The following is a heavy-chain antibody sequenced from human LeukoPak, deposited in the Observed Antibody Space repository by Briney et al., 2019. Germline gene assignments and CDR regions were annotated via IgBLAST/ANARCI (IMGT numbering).Heavy chain of an antibody. J-gene: IGHJ4*02. CDR3: ARYIVVVVAATGDLDY. V-gene: IGHV3-7*03. Sequence: GGSLRLSCAASGFTFSSYWMSWVRQAPGKGLGWVANIKQDGSEKYYVDSVKGRFTISRDNAKNSLYLQMNSLRAEDTAVYYCARYIVVVVAATGDLDYWGQGTLVTVSS. CDR2: IKQDGSEK. D-gene: IGHD2-15*01. CDR1: GFTFSSYW.